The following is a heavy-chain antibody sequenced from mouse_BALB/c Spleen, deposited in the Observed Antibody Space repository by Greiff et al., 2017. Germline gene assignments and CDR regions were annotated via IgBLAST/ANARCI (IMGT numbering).Heavy chain of an antibody. CDR2: IWSGGST. J-gene: IGHJ4*01. V-gene: IGHV2-2*02. CDR1: GFSLTSYG. D-gene: IGHD2-4*01. CDR3: ARNREIYYDYDHAMDY. Sequence: QVQLQQSGPGLVQPSQSLSITCTVSGFSLTSYGVHWVRQSPGKGLEWLGVIWSGGSTDYNAAFISRLSISKDNSKSQVFFKMNSLQANDTAIYYCARNREIYYDYDHAMDYWGQGTSVTVSS.